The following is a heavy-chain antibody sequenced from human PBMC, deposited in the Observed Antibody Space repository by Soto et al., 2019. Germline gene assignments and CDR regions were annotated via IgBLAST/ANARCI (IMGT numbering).Heavy chain of an antibody. CDR1: GFTFSSYG. CDR3: AKSLTLYQPRTPIDP. Sequence: PGGSLRLSCAASGFTFSSYGMHWVRQAPGKGLEWVAVISYDRSNKYYADSVKGRFTISRDNSKNTLYLQMNSLRAEDTAVYYCAKSLTLYQPRTPIDPWGQGTLVTVSS. J-gene: IGHJ5*02. V-gene: IGHV3-30*18. D-gene: IGHD1-7*01. CDR2: ISYDRSNK.